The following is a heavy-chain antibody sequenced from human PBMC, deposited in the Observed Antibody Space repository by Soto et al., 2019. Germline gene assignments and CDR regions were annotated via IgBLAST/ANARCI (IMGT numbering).Heavy chain of an antibody. D-gene: IGHD2-15*01. CDR2: INPNSGGT. CDR1: GYTFTGYY. CDR3: ARDGRENYYYYGMDV. Sequence: ASVKVSCKASGYTFTGYYMHWVRQAPGQGLEWMGWINPNSGGTNYAQRFQGWVTMTRDTSISTAYMELSRLRSDDTAVYYCARDGRENYYYYGMDVWGQGTTVTVSS. J-gene: IGHJ6*02. V-gene: IGHV1-2*04.